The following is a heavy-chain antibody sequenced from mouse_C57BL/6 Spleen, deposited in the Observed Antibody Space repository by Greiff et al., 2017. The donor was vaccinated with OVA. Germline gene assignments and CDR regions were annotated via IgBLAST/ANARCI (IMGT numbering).Heavy chain of an antibody. V-gene: IGHV14-2*01. CDR2: IDPEDGET. CDR3: ARAAQTYFDY. CDR1: GFNIKDYY. Sequence: VQLKESGAELVKPGASVKLSCTASGFNIKDYYMHWVKQRTEQGLEWIGRIDPEDGETKYATKFQGKATITADTSSNTAYLQLSSLTSEDTAVYYCARAAQTYFDYWGRGTTLTASS. D-gene: IGHD3-2*02. J-gene: IGHJ2*01.